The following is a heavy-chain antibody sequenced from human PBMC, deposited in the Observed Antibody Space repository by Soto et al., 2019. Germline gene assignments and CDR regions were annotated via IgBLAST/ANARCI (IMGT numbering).Heavy chain of an antibody. CDR3: AKGNGTVTKLWSWDY. CDR2: ITGRDGNT. J-gene: IGHJ4*02. V-gene: IGHV3-23*01. Sequence: EVQLLESGGGLVQPGGSLRLSCVASGFTFSNYAMSWVRQAPGKGLEWVSAITGRDGNTYYADSVKGRFTISRDHSDNLLFLQMNSLRAQDTAVYHCAKGNGTVTKLWSWDYWGLGTLVTVSS. CDR1: GFTFSNYA. D-gene: IGHD4-17*01.